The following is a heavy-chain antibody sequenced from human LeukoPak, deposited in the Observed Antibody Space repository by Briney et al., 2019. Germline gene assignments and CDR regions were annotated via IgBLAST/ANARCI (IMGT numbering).Heavy chain of an antibody. CDR2: INPSGGST. J-gene: IGHJ6*02. D-gene: IGHD2-8*01. CDR1: GYTFTSYY. V-gene: IGHV1-46*01. Sequence: ASVKVSCKASGYTFTSYYMHWVRQAPGQGLEWMGIINPSGGSTSYAQKFQGRVTMTRDTSTSTVYMELSSLRSEDTAVYYCARDSPPEDIVLMAEGNYYYYYYGMDVWGQGTTVTASS. CDR3: ARDSPPEDIVLMAEGNYYYYYYGMDV.